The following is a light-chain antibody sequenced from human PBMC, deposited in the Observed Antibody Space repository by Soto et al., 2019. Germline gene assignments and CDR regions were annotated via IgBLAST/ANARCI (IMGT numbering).Light chain of an antibody. CDR3: QTYDSSLRGSI. J-gene: IGLJ2*01. CDR1: RSNIGAGYG. CDR2: VTN. V-gene: IGLV1-40*01. Sequence: QSVLTQPPSVSGAPGQRVTISCTGSRSNIGAGYGVHWYQQLPGTAPKLLIYVTNNRPSGVPDRFSGSKSDTSASLAITGLRAEDEADYYCQTYDSSLRGSIFGGGTKVTVL.